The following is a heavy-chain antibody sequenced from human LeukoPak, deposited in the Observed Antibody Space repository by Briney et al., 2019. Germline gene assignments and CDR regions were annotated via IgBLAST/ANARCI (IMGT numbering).Heavy chain of an antibody. CDR1: GGSFSGYY. CDR2: INHSGST. Sequence: SETLSLTCAVYGGSFSGYYWSWIRQPPGKGLEWIGEINHSGSTNYNPSLKSRVTISVDTSKNQFSLKLSSVTAADTAVYYCAREKGRYCSSTSCHDAFDIWGQGTMVTVSS. CDR3: AREKGRYCSSTSCHDAFDI. J-gene: IGHJ3*02. V-gene: IGHV4-34*01. D-gene: IGHD2-2*01.